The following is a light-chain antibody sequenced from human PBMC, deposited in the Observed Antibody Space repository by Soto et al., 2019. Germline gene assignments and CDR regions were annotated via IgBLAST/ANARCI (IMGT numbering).Light chain of an antibody. J-gene: IGKJ1*01. V-gene: IGKV3-20*01. CDR2: GAS. CDR3: QQYGSSRK. Sequence: VLTQSPGTLSLSPGERATLSCRASQSVTSTYLAWYQQKPGQAPRLLIYGASSRATGVPDRFSGSGSGTDFTLTISRLEPEDFAVYYCQQYGSSRKFGQGTK. CDR1: QSVTSTY.